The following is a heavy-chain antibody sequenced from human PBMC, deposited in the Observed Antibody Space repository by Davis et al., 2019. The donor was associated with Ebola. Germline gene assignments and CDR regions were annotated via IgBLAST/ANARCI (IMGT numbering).Heavy chain of an antibody. Sequence: SGPTLVKPTQTLTLTCTFSGFLLSTDGVGVAWIRQPPGKALEWLARIDWVYDKFYNTSLKTRLIISKDTSKNQVVLTLTNMDPVDTATYYCARSTMMTRYYGMDVWGQGTTVTVSS. D-gene: IGHD3-16*01. J-gene: IGHJ6*02. CDR2: IDWVYDK. CDR3: ARSTMMTRYYGMDV. CDR1: GFLLSTDGVG. V-gene: IGHV2-70*04.